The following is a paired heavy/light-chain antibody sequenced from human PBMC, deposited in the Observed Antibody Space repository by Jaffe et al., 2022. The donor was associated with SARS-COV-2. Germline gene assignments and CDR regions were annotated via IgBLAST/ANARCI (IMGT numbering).Light chain of an antibody. CDR1: QSVTSNY. CDR3: QQYGSSPWT. Sequence: EIVLTQSPGTLSLSPGERATLSCRASQSVTSNYLAWYQQKPGQAPRLLIYGASSRATGIPDRFSGSGFGTDFTLTISRLEPEDFAVYYCQQYGSSPWTFGQGTRVEI. J-gene: IGKJ1*01. V-gene: IGKV3-20*01. CDR2: GAS.
Heavy chain of an antibody. CDR2: IYTSGGT. CDR3: ARGRMRAAVHPDLPFYDFYGMDV. V-gene: IGHV4-61*02. J-gene: IGHJ6*02. Sequence: QVQLQESGPGLVKPSQTLSLTCTVSGGSISSGSYYWSWIRQPAGKGLEWIGRIYTSGGTNYNPSLESRLSISEDTSKNQFSLELSSVTAADTAMYYCARGRMRAAVHPDLPFYDFYGMDVWGQGTTVTVSS. D-gene: IGHD6-13*01. CDR1: GGSISSGSYY.